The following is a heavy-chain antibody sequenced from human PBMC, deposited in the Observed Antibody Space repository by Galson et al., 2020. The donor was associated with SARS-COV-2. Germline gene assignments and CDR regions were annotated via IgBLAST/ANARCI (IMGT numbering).Heavy chain of an antibody. CDR3: ATGDVWFES. CDR2: ISMSGITI. D-gene: IGHD7-27*01. CDR1: GLTFSNTA. V-gene: IGHV3-48*03. J-gene: IGHJ5*01. Sequence: GGSLRPSCAASGLTFSNTAMNWVRQAPGKGLEWLSYISMSGITIYYADSVKGRFTISRDNAENSLYLQMNSLRAEDTGIYYCATGDVWFESWGQGTLVTVSS.